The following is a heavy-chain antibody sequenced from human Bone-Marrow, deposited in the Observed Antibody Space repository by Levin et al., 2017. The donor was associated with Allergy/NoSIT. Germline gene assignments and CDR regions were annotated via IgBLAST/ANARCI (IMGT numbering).Heavy chain of an antibody. D-gene: IGHD1-1*01. CDR3: AYGHDDDPTFDP. J-gene: IGHJ5*02. CDR1: GFSLTTSGVG. V-gene: IGHV2-5*01. Sequence: SGPTLVKPTETLTLTCTFSGFSLTTSGVGVGWIRQPPGKALEWLALIYWNPNKRYNPSLKSNLAITKDTSKNLVTLAMTNVGPVDTATYYCAYGHDDDPTFDPWGQGILVTVSS. CDR2: IYWNPNK.